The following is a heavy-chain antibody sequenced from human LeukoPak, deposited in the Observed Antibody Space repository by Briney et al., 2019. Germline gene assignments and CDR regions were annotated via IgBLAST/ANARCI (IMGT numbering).Heavy chain of an antibody. J-gene: IGHJ4*02. V-gene: IGHV3-9*01. CDR1: GFTFDDYA. CDR3: AKNMIGYCSSTSCYSPFDY. CDR2: ISWNSGNI. Sequence: GGSLRLSCAASGFTFDDYAMHWVRRAPGKGLEWVSGISWNSGNIGYADSVKGRFTISRDNAKNSLYLQMNSLRAEDTALYYCAKNMIGYCSSTSCYSPFDYWGQGTLVTVSS. D-gene: IGHD2-2*03.